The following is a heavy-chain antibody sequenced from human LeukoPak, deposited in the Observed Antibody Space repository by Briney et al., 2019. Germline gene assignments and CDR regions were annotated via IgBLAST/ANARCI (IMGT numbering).Heavy chain of an antibody. CDR3: AKDGNLVVRKLFDY. Sequence: PGRSLRLSCAASGFTFSSYGMHWVRQAPGKGLEWVAVISYDGSNKYYADSVKGRFTISRDNSKNTLYLQMNSLRAEDTAVYYCAKDGNLVVRKLFDYWGQGTLVTVSS. CDR1: GFTFSSYG. J-gene: IGHJ4*02. CDR2: ISYDGSNK. D-gene: IGHD3-22*01. V-gene: IGHV3-30*18.